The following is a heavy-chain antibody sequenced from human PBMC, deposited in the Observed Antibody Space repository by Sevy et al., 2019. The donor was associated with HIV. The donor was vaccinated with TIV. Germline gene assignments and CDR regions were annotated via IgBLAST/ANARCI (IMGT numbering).Heavy chain of an antibody. CDR2: TNYSGIT. J-gene: IGHJ4*02. D-gene: IGHD6-19*01. CDR1: GASISSSGYY. V-gene: IGHV4-39*01. Sequence: SETLSLTCTVSGASISSSGYYWGWIRQPPGKGLEWIASTNYSGITFYNPSLKSRITISADTSKNQFSLDLNSVTAADTAIYYCAGPILTYNNGWSYYDYWGQGTVVTVSS. CDR3: AGPILTYNNGWSYYDY.